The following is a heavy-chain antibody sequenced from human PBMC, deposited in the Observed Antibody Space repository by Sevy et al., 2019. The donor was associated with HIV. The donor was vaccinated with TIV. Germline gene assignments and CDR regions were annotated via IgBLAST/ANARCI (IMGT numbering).Heavy chain of an antibody. CDR2: MNPNTDNK. CDR3: ARSGDSSGLKTYFDY. D-gene: IGHD3-22*01. CDR1: GYIFTSYD. Sequence: ASVKVSCKASGYIFTSYDINWVRQATGQGLEWMGWMNPNTDNKGYAQKFQGRVTMTRNTSISTAYMELSSLRSEDTAVYYCARSGDSSGLKTYFDYWGQGTLVTVSS. J-gene: IGHJ4*02. V-gene: IGHV1-8*01.